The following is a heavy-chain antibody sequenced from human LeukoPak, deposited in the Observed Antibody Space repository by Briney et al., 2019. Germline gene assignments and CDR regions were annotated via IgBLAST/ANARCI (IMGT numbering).Heavy chain of an antibody. CDR2: IYYSGST. V-gene: IGHV4-59*08. D-gene: IGHD3-22*01. CDR1: GGSISSYY. CDR3: ARMYYYDSSGYYGFDY. Sequence: SETLSLTCTVSGGSISSYYWSWIRQPPGKGLEWIGYIYYSGSTNYNPSLKSRVTISVDTSKNQFSLKLSSVTAADTAVYYCARMYYYDSSGYYGFDYWGQGTLVTVSS. J-gene: IGHJ4*02.